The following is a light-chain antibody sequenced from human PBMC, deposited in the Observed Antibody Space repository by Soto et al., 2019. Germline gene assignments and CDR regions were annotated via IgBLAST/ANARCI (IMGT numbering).Light chain of an antibody. J-gene: IGKJ1*01. V-gene: IGKV1-8*01. CDR3: QQYYSYPRT. Sequence: AIRITQSPSSFSASTGDRVTITCRASQGISSYLAWYQQKPGKAPKLLIYAASTLQSGVPSRFSGSGSGTDFTLTISCLQSEEFATYYCQQYYSYPRTFGQGTKVDIK. CDR2: AAS. CDR1: QGISSY.